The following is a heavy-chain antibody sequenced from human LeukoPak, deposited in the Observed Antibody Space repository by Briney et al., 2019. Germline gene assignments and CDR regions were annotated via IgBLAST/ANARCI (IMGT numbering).Heavy chain of an antibody. D-gene: IGHD6-19*01. J-gene: IGHJ4*02. CDR1: RGTFSSYA. CDR2: INPNSGGT. V-gene: IGHV1-2*02. Sequence: ASVKVSCKASRGTFSSYAIIWVRQAPGQGLEWMGWINPNSGGTNYAQKFQGRVTMTRDTSISTAYMELSRLRSDDTAVYYCARVSSGWYGKVFDYWGQGTLVTVSS. CDR3: ARVSSGWYGKVFDY.